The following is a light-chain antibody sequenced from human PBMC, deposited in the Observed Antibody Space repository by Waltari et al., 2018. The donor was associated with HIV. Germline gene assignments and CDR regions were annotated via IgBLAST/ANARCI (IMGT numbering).Light chain of an antibody. V-gene: IGLV2-11*01. J-gene: IGLJ1*01. Sequence: QSALTQSRAMSGSPGQSVTISCSGTSSDIGGYNYVSWYQQHPGKAPKLLIYDVSKRPSVVPDRFSASKSGNTASLTISGLQAEDEADYYCSSYAGTYTRYVFGTGTKVTVL. CDR3: SSYAGTYTRYV. CDR2: DVS. CDR1: SSDIGGYNY.